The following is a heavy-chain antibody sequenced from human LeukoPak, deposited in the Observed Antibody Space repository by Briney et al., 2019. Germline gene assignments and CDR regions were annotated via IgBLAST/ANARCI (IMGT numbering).Heavy chain of an antibody. CDR3: ARGPQRYFLDY. V-gene: IGHV3-66*01. D-gene: IGHD3-16*01. Sequence: GGSLRLSCVASGFTVSSNYMSWVRQAPGKGLEWVSVIYSGGGTFYADSVKARFAISRDNSKNTLYLQLDSLRAEDTAVYYCARGPQRYFLDYWGQGTLVTVSS. CDR2: IYSGGGT. CDR1: GFTVSSNY. J-gene: IGHJ4*02.